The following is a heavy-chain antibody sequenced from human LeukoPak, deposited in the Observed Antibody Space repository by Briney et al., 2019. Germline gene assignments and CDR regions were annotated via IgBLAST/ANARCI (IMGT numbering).Heavy chain of an antibody. CDR3: ARFVSTAGLLAYFDH. CDR2: IKQDGSEK. J-gene: IGHJ4*02. V-gene: IGHV3-7*01. D-gene: IGHD2-15*01. Sequence: GGSLRLSCAASGFTFSSYWMSWVRQAPGKGLEWVANIKQDGSEKYYVDSVKGRFTISRDNAKNSLYLQMNSLRAEDTAVYYCARFVSTAGLLAYFDHWGQGTLVTVSS. CDR1: GFTFSSYW.